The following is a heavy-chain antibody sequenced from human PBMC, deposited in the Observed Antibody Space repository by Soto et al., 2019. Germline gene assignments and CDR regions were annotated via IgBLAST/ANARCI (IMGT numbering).Heavy chain of an antibody. D-gene: IGHD6-6*01. CDR2: IDPSDSYT. J-gene: IGHJ6*02. CDR1: GYRVTRYW. CDR3: ASLIAARNPAEFGMDY. V-gene: IGHV5-10-1*01. Sequence: PGEALRISCKVSGYRVTRYWISCVRQVPGKGLEWMGRIDPSDSYTNYSPSFQGHVTISADKSISTAYLQWSSLKASDTAMYYWASLIAARNPAEFGMDYWGQGTTVTVSS.